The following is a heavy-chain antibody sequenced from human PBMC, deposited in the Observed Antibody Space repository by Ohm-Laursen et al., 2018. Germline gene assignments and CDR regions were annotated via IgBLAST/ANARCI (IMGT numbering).Heavy chain of an antibody. D-gene: IGHD3-3*01. Sequence: SLRLSCAASGFTFSSYGMHWVRQAPGKGLEWVAVISYDGSNKYYADSVKGRFTISRDNSKNTLYLQMNSLRAEDTAVYYCAKDPRGDYDFWSGYYYGMDVWGQGTTVTVSS. CDR1: GFTFSSYG. CDR2: ISYDGSNK. J-gene: IGHJ6*02. CDR3: AKDPRGDYDFWSGYYYGMDV. V-gene: IGHV3-30*18.